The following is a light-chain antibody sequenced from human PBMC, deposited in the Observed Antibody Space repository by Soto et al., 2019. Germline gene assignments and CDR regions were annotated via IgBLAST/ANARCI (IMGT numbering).Light chain of an antibody. V-gene: IGKV1-39*01. CDR2: DTS. CDR3: QQSHRTPLT. Sequence: DIQMTQNESFVAVSVSNRVTITCRSSQNISRSLNWYQQRSGQAPKLLIIDTSTLQGGFPSRFSGSGSGTDFALTISSLQPEDFATYYCQQSHRTPLTFGQGTLLEIK. CDR1: QNISRS. J-gene: IGKJ5*01.